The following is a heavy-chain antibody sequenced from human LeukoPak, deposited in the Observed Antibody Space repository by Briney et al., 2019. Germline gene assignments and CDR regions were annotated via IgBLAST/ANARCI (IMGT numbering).Heavy chain of an antibody. CDR3: ARDSPYYYGSGSATYYMDV. CDR2: IYYSGST. V-gene: IGHV4-59*01. Sequence: PSETLSLTCTVSGGSISSYYWSWIRQPPGKGLEWIGYIYYSGSTNYNPSLKSRVTISVDTSKNQFSLRLSSVTAADTAVYYCARDSPYYYGSGSATYYMDVWGKGTTVTISS. CDR1: GGSISSYY. J-gene: IGHJ6*03. D-gene: IGHD3-10*01.